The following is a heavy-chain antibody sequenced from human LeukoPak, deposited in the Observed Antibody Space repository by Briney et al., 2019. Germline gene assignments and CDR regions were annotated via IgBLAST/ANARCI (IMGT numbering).Heavy chain of an antibody. J-gene: IGHJ4*02. V-gene: IGHV1-2*02. CDR2: INPNSGGT. CDR3: TRELRDSFDY. Sequence: ASVKVSCKASGYTFTGSYMHWVRQAPGQGREWTGWINPNSGGTNYAQKFQGRVTMTRDTSISTAYMELSRLRSDDTAVYYCTRELRDSFDYWGQGTLVTVSS. D-gene: IGHD2-21*02. CDR1: GYTFTGSY.